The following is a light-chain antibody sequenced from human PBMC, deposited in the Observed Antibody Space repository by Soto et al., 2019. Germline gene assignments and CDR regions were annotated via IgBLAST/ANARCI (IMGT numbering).Light chain of an antibody. Sequence: EIVLTQSPGTLSLSPGERATLSCRVSQSVSSNYLAWYQQKLGQAPRLLIYGASSRATGIPDRFSGSGSGTDFTLTISRLEPEDFAVYYCQQYSSSAYTFGQGTKLEIK. J-gene: IGKJ2*01. CDR1: QSVSSNY. V-gene: IGKV3-20*01. CDR3: QQYSSSAYT. CDR2: GAS.